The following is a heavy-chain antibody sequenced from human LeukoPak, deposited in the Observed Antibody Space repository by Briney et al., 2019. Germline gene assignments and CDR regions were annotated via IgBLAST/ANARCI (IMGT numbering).Heavy chain of an antibody. D-gene: IGHD2-2*02. CDR2: IYTDGGT. V-gene: IGHV3-53*01. CDR1: GFTVGGNY. CDR3: AAIRRGRWFDP. J-gene: IGHJ5*02. Sequence: GGSLRLSCAASGFTVGGNYMSWVRQAPGKGLEWVSFIYTDGGTYYADSVKGRFTISRDNSKNTLYLQMNSLRAEDTAVYYCAAIRRGRWFDPWGQGTLVTVSS.